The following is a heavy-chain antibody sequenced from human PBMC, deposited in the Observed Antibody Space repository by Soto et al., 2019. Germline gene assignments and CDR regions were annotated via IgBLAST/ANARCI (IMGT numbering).Heavy chain of an antibody. CDR3: ARAGRGDWSGYLYGMDV. V-gene: IGHV3-33*01. CDR1: GFTFSSYG. J-gene: IGHJ6*02. CDR2: IWYDGSNK. Sequence: GGSLRLSCAASGFTFSSYGMHWVRQAPGKGLEWVAVIWYDGSNKYYADSVKGRFTISRDNSKNTLYLQMNSLRAEDTAVYYCARAGRGDWSGYLYGMDVWGQGTTVTVSS. D-gene: IGHD3-3*01.